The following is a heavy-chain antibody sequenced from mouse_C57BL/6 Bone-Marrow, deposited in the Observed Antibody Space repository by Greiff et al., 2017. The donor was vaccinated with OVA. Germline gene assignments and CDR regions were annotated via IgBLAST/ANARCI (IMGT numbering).Heavy chain of an antibody. J-gene: IGHJ3*01. Sequence: VKLMESGAELARPGASVKMSCKASGYTFTSYTMHWVKQRPGQGLEWIGYINPSSGYTKYNQKFKDKATLTADKSSSTAYMQLSSLTSEDSAVYYCAPLITTVVAPFAYWGQGTLVTVSA. V-gene: IGHV1-4*01. CDR1: GYTFTSYT. CDR2: INPSSGYT. D-gene: IGHD1-1*01. CDR3: APLITTVVAPFAY.